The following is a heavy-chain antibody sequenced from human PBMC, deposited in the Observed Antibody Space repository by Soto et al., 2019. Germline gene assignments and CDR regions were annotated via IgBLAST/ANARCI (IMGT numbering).Heavy chain of an antibody. D-gene: IGHD2-21*01. CDR2: IYYSGST. CDR1: GGSISSSSYY. V-gene: IGHV4-39*01. CDR3: ASPNPQRGSGFLFDY. Sequence: PSETLSLTCAVSGGSISSSSYYWGWIRQPPGKGLEWIGSIYYSGSTYYNPSLKSRVTISVDTSKNQFSLKLSSVTAADTAVYYCASPNPQRGSGFLFDYWGQGTLVTVSS. J-gene: IGHJ4*02.